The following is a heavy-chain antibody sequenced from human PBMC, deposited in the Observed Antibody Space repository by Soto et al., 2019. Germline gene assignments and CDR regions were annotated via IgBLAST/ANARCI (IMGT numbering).Heavy chain of an antibody. Sequence: GASVKVSCKASGYTFTSYGISWVRRAPGQGLEWMGWISAYNGNTNYAQKLQGRVTMTTDTSTSTAYMELRSLRSDDTAVYYCARDDTYYYDSSGYYVPHIIWGQGTMVTVSS. V-gene: IGHV1-18*01. J-gene: IGHJ3*02. CDR3: ARDDTYYYDSSGYYVPHII. D-gene: IGHD3-22*01. CDR1: GYTFTSYG. CDR2: ISAYNGNT.